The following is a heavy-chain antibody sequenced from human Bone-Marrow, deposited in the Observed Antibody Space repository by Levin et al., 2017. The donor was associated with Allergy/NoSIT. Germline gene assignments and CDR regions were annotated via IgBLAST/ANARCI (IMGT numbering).Heavy chain of an antibody. V-gene: IGHV4-59*01. Sequence: SQTLSLTCTVSGGSISSYYWSWIRQPPGKGLEWIGYIYYSGSTNYNPSLKSRVTISVDTSKNQFSLRLSSVTAADTALYYCARDVDILTGYRRDAFDIWGQGTMVTVSS. J-gene: IGHJ3*02. CDR1: GGSISSYY. D-gene: IGHD3-9*01. CDR2: IYYSGST. CDR3: ARDVDILTGYRRDAFDI.